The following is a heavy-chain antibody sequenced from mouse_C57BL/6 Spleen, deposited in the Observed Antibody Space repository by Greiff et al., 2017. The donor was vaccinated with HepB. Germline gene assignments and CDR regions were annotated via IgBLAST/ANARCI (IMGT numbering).Heavy chain of an antibody. V-gene: IGHV3-6*01. CDR2: ISYDGSN. CDR3: ARNYYGSSFHFDY. CDR1: GYSITSGYY. Sequence: EVQRVESGPGLVKPSQSLSLTCSVTGYSITSGYYWNWIRQFPGNKLEWMGYISYDGSNNYNPSLKNRISITRDTSKNQFFLKLNSVTTEDTATYYCARNYYGSSFHFDYWGQGTTLTVSS. J-gene: IGHJ2*01. D-gene: IGHD1-1*01.